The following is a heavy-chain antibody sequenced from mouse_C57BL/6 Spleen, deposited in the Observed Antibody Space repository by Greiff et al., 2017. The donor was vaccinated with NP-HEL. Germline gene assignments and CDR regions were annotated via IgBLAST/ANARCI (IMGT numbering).Heavy chain of an antibody. D-gene: IGHD2-3*01. V-gene: IGHV2-5*01. J-gene: IGHJ3*01. CDR1: GFSLTSYG. CDR3: ASHLVYDGYYVDAY. CDR2: IWRGGST. Sequence: VHLVESGPGLVQPSQSLSITCTVSGFSLTSYGVHWVRQSPGKGLEWLGVIWRGGSTDYNAAFMSRLSITKDNSKSQVFFKMNSLQADDTAIYYCASHLVYDGYYVDAYWGQGTLVTVSA.